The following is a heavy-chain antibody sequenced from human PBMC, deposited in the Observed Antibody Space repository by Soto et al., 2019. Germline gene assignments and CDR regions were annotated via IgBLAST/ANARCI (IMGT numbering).Heavy chain of an antibody. CDR1: GYTFTSYG. J-gene: IGHJ4*02. CDR2: ISAHNGNT. Sequence: QVHLVQSGAEVKKPGASVKVSCKASGYTFTSYGITWVLQAPGQGREWMGWISAHNGNTDYAQKLQGRVIVTRDTSTSTAYMELRSLRSDDTAVYYCARGRYGDYWGQGALVTVSS. D-gene: IGHD1-1*01. V-gene: IGHV1-18*01. CDR3: ARGRYGDY.